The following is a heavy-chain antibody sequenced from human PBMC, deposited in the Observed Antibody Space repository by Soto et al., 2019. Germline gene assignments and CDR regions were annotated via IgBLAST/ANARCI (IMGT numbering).Heavy chain of an antibody. J-gene: IGHJ4*02. Sequence: QLQLQESGPGLVKPSETLSLTCTVSGGSISSSSYYWGWIRQPPGKGLEWIGSIYYSGSTYYNPSLKSRVTISVDTSKNQFSLKLSSVTAADTAVYYCAGEHSSSSGVYFDYWGQGTLVTVSS. D-gene: IGHD6-6*01. CDR1: GGSISSSSYY. V-gene: IGHV4-39*01. CDR3: AGEHSSSSGVYFDY. CDR2: IYYSGST.